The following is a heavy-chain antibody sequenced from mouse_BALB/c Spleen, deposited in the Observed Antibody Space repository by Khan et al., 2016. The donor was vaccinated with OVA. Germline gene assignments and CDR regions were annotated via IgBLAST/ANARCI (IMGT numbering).Heavy chain of an antibody. V-gene: IGHV1S56*01. CDR3: ARPYSGGIVFWYFDV. J-gene: IGHJ1*01. D-gene: IGHD2-10*01. Sequence: QVQLKESGAELVKPGASVKLSCKASGYTFTSYDINWVRQRPEQGLEWLGWIFPGDDSTKYNEKIKGKTTLNSDKYSSTAYMQHSRLTSEASAAYVCARPYSGGIVFWYFDVWGAGTPVTVSS. CDR1: GYTFTSYD. CDR2: IFPGDDST.